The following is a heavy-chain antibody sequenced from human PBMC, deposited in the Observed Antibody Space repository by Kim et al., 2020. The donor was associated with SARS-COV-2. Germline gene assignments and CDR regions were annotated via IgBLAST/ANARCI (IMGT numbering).Heavy chain of an antibody. V-gene: IGHV3-48*03. CDR1: GFTFSSYE. Sequence: GGSLRLSCAASGFTFSSYEMNWVRQAPGKGLEWVSYISSSGSTIYYADSVKGRFTISRDNAKNSLYLQMNSLRAEDTAVYYCARDSGSYYYYTFDYWGQGTLVTVSS. CDR2: ISSSGSTI. CDR3: ARDSGSYYYYTFDY. D-gene: IGHD1-26*01. J-gene: IGHJ4*02.